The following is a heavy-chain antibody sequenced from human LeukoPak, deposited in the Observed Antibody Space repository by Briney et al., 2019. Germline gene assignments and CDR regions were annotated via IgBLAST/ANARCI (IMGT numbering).Heavy chain of an antibody. V-gene: IGHV1-2*02. J-gene: IGHJ4*02. CDR2: INPNSGGT. CDR3: ARHYYDSSGYIDY. D-gene: IGHD3-22*01. CDR1: GYTFTGYY. Sequence: ASVKVSCKASGYTFTGYYVHWVRQALGQGLEWMGWINPNSGGTNYAQKFQGRVTMTRDTSINTSYMELSRLRSDDTAVYYCARHYYDSSGYIDYWGQGTLVTVSS.